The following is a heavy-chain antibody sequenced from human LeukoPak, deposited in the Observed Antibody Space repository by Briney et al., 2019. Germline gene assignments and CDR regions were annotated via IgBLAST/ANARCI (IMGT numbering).Heavy chain of an antibody. CDR2: INHSGST. V-gene: IGHV4-34*01. Sequence: SETLSLTCAVYGGSFSGYYWSWIRQPPGKGLEWIGEINHSGSTNYNPSLKSRVTISVDTSKNQFSLKLSSVTAADTAAYYCARIKIVPAARWYNWSYAWFDPWGQGTLVTVSS. CDR1: GGSFSGYY. D-gene: IGHD1-7*01. CDR3: ARIKIVPAARWYNWSYAWFDP. J-gene: IGHJ5*02.